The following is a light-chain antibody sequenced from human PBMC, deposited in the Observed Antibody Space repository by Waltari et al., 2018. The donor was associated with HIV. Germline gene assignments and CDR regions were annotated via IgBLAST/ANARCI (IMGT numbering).Light chain of an antibody. CDR3: CSFAGTYTI. J-gene: IGLJ2*01. Sequence: QSALTQPRSVSVSPGQAVTISCTETYSDVGETNYISWYQQHPGKAPKLMLYYVSHRPSGVPDRFSGSKSGNTASLTISGLQADDDADYYCCSFAGTYTIFGGGTKLTVL. CDR2: YVS. V-gene: IGLV2-11*02. CDR1: YSDVGETNY.